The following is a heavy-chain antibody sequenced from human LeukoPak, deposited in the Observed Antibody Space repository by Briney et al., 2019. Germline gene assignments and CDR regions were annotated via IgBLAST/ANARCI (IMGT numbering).Heavy chain of an antibody. D-gene: IGHD6-19*01. CDR1: GFTFSNYA. J-gene: IGHJ4*02. V-gene: IGHV3-30*18. Sequence: GGSLRLSCAASGFTFSNYAMHWVRQDPGRGLDWVAVISHDGINTYYADSVKGRFTISRDNSKNTLYLQVNSLRVEDTAVYYCVKDQRDAYRSGWSRDFDYWGQGTLVTVSS. CDR2: ISHDGINT. CDR3: VKDQRDAYRSGWSRDFDY.